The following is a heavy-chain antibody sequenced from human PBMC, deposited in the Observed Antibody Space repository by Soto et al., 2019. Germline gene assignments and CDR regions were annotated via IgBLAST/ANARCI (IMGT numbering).Heavy chain of an antibody. V-gene: IGHV3-23*01. CDR2: ISGSGGTA. CDR1: GFTFSSYA. CDR3: AKGRGQNCNFDY. D-gene: IGHD3-10*01. Sequence: EVQLLESGGGSVQPGGSLRLSCASSGFTFSSYALHWVRRPPGKGLEWVSSISGSGGTAYYADSVKGRFSIYRDSLVNARDLQMYSLRAEDTAVYYCAKGRGQNCNFDYWGQGTLVTVSP. J-gene: IGHJ4*02.